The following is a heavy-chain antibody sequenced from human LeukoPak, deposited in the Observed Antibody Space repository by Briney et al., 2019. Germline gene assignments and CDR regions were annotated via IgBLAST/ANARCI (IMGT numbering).Heavy chain of an antibody. J-gene: IGHJ4*02. CDR2: INPSGGST. CDR1: GYTFTSYY. CDR3: GTLLSNGPFDY. Sequence: ASVKVSCKASGYTFTSYYMHWVRQAPGQGLEWMGIINPSGGSTSYARKFQGRVTMTRDTSISTAYMELSGLRSDDTAVYYCGTLLSNGPFDYWGQGSLVTVSS. V-gene: IGHV1-46*01.